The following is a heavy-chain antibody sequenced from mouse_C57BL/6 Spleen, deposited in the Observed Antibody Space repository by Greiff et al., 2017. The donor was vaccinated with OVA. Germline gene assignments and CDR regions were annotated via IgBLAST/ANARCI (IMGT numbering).Heavy chain of an antibody. D-gene: IGHD1-1*01. CDR3: ARKSSPAWFAY. J-gene: IGHJ3*01. V-gene: IGHV1-80*01. CDR2: IYPGDGDT. Sequence: VKLMESGAELVKPGASVKISCKASGYAFSSYWMNWVKQRPGKGLEWIGQIYPGDGDTNYNGKFKGKATLTADKSSSTAYMQLSSLTSEDSAVYFCARKSSPAWFAYWGQGTLVTVSA. CDR1: GYAFSSYW.